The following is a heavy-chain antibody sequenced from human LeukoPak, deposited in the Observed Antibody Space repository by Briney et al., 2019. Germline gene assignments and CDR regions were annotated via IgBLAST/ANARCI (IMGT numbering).Heavy chain of an antibody. V-gene: IGHV6-1*01. J-gene: IGHJ6*02. CDR3: ARDYYDSSGYYGYYGMDV. CDR2: TYYRSXWYN. Sequence: WIRQXPSRGLEWXGRTYYRSXWYNDYAVSVKSRITINPDTSKNQFSLQLNSVTPEDTAVYYCARDYYDSSGYYGYYGMDVWGQGTTVTVSS. D-gene: IGHD3-22*01.